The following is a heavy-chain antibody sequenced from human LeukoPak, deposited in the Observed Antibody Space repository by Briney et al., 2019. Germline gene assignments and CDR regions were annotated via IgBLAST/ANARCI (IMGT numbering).Heavy chain of an antibody. CDR3: ARDLMGIAYRGAFYY. CDR1: GFTFNIYG. D-gene: IGHD6-13*01. V-gene: IGHV3-23*01. J-gene: IGHJ4*02. CDR2: ISGSGVDT. Sequence: GGSLRLSCAASGFTFNIYGMGWVRQALGKGLEWVSVISGSGVDTYNADSVKGRFTISRDNAKNSLSLQMNSLRAEDTAVYYCARDLMGIAYRGAFYYWGQGTLVTVSS.